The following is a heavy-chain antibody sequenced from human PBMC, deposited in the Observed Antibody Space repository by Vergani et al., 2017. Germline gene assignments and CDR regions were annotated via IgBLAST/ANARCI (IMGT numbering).Heavy chain of an antibody. D-gene: IGHD2-2*02. J-gene: IGHJ4*02. CDR3: ARVGCSSTSFYMTPDY. V-gene: IGHV1-69*13. CDR2: IIPIFGTA. CDR1: GGTFSSYA. Sequence: VQSGDEVKKPGASVKVSCKASGGTFSSYAISWVRQAPGQGLEWMGGIIPIFGTANYAQKFQGRVTITADESTSTAYMELSSLRSEDTAVYYCARVGCSSTSFYMTPDYWGQGTLVTVSS.